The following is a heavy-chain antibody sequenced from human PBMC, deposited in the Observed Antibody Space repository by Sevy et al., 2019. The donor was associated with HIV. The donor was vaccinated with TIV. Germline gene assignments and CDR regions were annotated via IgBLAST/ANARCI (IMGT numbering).Heavy chain of an antibody. V-gene: IGHV4-31*03. CDR3: ARGEYDSRLTGAFDI. D-gene: IGHD3-22*01. Sequence: SETLSLTCTVSDGSISSGGYYWSWIRQHPGKGLEWIGYIYYSGSTYYNPSLKSRVTISVDTSKNQFSLKLSSVTAADTAVYYCARGEYDSRLTGAFDIWGQGTMVTVSS. J-gene: IGHJ3*02. CDR1: DGSISSGGYY. CDR2: IYYSGST.